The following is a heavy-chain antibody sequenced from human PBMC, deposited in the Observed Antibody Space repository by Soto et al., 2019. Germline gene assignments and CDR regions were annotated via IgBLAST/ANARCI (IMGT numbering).Heavy chain of an antibody. Sequence: QLQLQESGSGLVKTSQTLSLTCAVSGGSLSSGGFSWSWIRQPPGKGLEWIGYIYHSGSTYYNPSLKSRVTISRDKSKNQCSLKLGSVIAADTAVYYCARVVVPVPVWGNNYFDPWGQGTLVTVSS. V-gene: IGHV4-30-2*01. D-gene: IGHD3-16*01. CDR3: ARVVVPVPVWGNNYFDP. CDR2: IYHSGST. CDR1: GGSLSSGGFS. J-gene: IGHJ5*02.